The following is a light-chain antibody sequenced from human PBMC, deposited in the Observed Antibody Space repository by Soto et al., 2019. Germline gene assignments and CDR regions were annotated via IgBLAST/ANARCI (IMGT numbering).Light chain of an antibody. CDR1: QSVSSS. Sequence: EIVVTQSPATLSVSPGERVTLSCRASQSVSSSLAWYQQRPGQAPRLLIYDTSTRAACISARFSGSGSGTEFTLTISSLQSEDFAVYYCQQYIDWPPGTFGQGTAVEFK. CDR3: QQYIDWPPGT. V-gene: IGKV3-15*01. CDR2: DTS. J-gene: IGKJ1*01.